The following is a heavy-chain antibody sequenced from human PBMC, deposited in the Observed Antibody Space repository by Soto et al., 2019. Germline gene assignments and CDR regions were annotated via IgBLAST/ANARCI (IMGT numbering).Heavy chain of an antibody. Sequence: EVQLVESGGGLVQPGGSLRLSCAASGFTFSTYWMSWVRQAPGKGLEGVANIKQDGSEKYYVDSVKGRFTISRDNAEKSLYLQMNSLRAEDTALYYCARGGGRVDYWGQGTLVTVSS. CDR3: ARGGGRVDY. CDR2: IKQDGSEK. D-gene: IGHD6-25*01. V-gene: IGHV3-7*04. CDR1: GFTFSTYW. J-gene: IGHJ4*02.